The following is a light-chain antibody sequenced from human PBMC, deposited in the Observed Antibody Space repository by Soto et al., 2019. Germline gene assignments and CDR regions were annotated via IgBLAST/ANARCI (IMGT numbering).Light chain of an antibody. CDR2: KVS. CDR3: LQRTHWPIT. Sequence: EVVMSQCPLSRLVTLGKAASISCGSNGILVYSDGIAYFSWFQQRPGRSPRRLIYKVSKRDSGFPVSLRARQSGTDFALIFRRVEPEDVGVYHCLQRTHWPITFGQGTRLEIK. V-gene: IGKV2-30*01. J-gene: IGKJ5*01. CDR1: GILVYSDGIAY.